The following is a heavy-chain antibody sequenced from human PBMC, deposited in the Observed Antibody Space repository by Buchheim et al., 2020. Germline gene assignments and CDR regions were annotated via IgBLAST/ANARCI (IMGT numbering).Heavy chain of an antibody. CDR1: GFTFSSYS. V-gene: IGHV3-48*02. J-gene: IGHJ4*02. CDR2: IGSSGRTT. D-gene: IGHD1-14*01. Sequence: VQLVESGGGLVQPGGSLRLSCAASGFTFSSYSMNWVRQAPGKGLEWVSYIGSSGRTTYYADSVKGRFTISRDNAQNSLYLQMNSLRDEDTAVYYCALTRNYYFDYWGQGSL. CDR3: ALTRNYYFDY.